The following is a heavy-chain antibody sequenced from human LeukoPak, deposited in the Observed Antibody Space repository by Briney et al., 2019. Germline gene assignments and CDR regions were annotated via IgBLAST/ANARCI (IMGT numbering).Heavy chain of an antibody. CDR2: ISAYNGNT. J-gene: IGHJ4*02. D-gene: IGHD3-22*01. CDR1: GYTFTSYG. Sequence: ASEKVSCKASGYTFTSYGISWVRQAPGQGLEWMGWISAYNGNTNYAQKLQGRVTMTTDTSTSTAYMELRSLRSDDTAVYYCARDLKGALAYYYDSSGYNFDYWGQGTLVTVSS. CDR3: ARDLKGALAYYYDSSGYNFDY. V-gene: IGHV1-18*01.